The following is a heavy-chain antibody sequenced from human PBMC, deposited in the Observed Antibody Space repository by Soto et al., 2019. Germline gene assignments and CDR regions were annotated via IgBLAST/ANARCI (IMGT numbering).Heavy chain of an antibody. Sequence: GGSLRLPWAASGFTLSSKSMNWFRQAPGKGLEWVSSITSSSSYIYYADSVKGRFTISRDDAKNSLYLQMNSLRAEDTAVYYCSTGAGTSSWLYYYMDVWGKGTTVTVSS. V-gene: IGHV3-21*01. CDR2: ITSSSSYI. D-gene: IGHD6-13*01. CDR1: GFTLSSKS. J-gene: IGHJ6*03. CDR3: STGAGTSSWLYYYMDV.